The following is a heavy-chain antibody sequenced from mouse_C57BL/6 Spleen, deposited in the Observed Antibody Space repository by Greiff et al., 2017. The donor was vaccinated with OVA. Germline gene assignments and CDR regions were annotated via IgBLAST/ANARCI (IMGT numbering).Heavy chain of an antibody. Sequence: DVQLQESGGGLVKPGGSLKLSCAASGFTFSDYGMHWVRQAPEKGLEWVAYISSGSSTIYYADTVKGRFTISRDNAKNTLFLQMTSLRSEDTAMYYCARSLYYYGSSYYYAMDYWGQGTSVTVSS. D-gene: IGHD1-1*01. V-gene: IGHV5-17*01. CDR3: ARSLYYYGSSYYYAMDY. CDR1: GFTFSDYG. J-gene: IGHJ4*01. CDR2: ISSGSSTI.